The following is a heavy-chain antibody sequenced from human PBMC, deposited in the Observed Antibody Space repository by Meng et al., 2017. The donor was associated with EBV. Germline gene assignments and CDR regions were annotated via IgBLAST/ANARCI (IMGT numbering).Heavy chain of an antibody. D-gene: IGHD5-12*01. V-gene: IGHV1-18*01. Sequence: QVQQVQSGAEAKEPGASVKVSCKDSGYTFTSYGSSWVRQAPGQGLEWMGWISAYNGNTNYAQKLQGRVTMTTDTSTSTAYMELRSLRSDDTAVYYCARETSGYDFNWFDPWGQGTLVTVSS. J-gene: IGHJ5*02. CDR3: ARETSGYDFNWFDP. CDR2: ISAYNGNT. CDR1: GYTFTSYG.